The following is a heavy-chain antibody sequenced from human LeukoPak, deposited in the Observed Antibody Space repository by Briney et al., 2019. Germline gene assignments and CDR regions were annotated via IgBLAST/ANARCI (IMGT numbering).Heavy chain of an antibody. V-gene: IGHV4-39*07. J-gene: IGHJ4*02. CDR2: IYYSGST. CDR1: GGSISSSSYY. CDR3: ARDGPRGGPPDY. D-gene: IGHD2-15*01. Sequence: SETLSLTCTVSGGSISSSSYYWGWIRQPPGKGLEWIGSIYYSGSTYYNPSLKSRVTISVDTSKNQFSLKLSSVTAADTAVYYCARDGPRGGPPDYWGQGTLVTVSS.